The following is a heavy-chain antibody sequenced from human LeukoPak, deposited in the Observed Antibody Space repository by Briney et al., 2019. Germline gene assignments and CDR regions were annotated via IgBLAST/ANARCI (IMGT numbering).Heavy chain of an antibody. D-gene: IGHD2-15*01. V-gene: IGHV1-18*01. CDR3: ASYTCSGGSCYFDY. CDR1: GYSFTTYG. CDR2: ISAYHGNT. Sequence: ASVKVSCKSSGYSFTTYGISWVRQAPGQGLEWMGWISAYHGNTKYAQKLQGRVTMTTDTSTSTAYMELRSLRSDDTAVYYCASYTCSGGSCYFDYWGQGTLVTVPS. J-gene: IGHJ4*02.